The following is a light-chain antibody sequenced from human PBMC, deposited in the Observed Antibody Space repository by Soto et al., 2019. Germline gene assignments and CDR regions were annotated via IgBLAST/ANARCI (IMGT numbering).Light chain of an antibody. CDR2: DAS. CDR3: QQFNSYLALT. J-gene: IGKJ4*01. CDR1: QGISSA. Sequence: AIQLTQSPSSLSASVGDRVTITCRASQGISSALAWYQQKPGKAPKLLIYDASSLESGVPSRFSGSGSGTDFTLTISSLQPEDFATYCCQQFNSYLALTFGGGTKVDIK. V-gene: IGKV1-13*02.